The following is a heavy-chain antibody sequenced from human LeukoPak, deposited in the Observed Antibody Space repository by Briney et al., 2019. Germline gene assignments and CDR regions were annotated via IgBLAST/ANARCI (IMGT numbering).Heavy chain of an antibody. CDR3: ARADGSHYGLKDY. J-gene: IGHJ4*02. CDR1: GFTFRSYW. D-gene: IGHD1-26*01. CDR2: ISPDGTSK. Sequence: GGSLRLSCAASGFTFRSYWMHWVRQAPGKGLVWVSRISPDGTSKSCADSVKGRFTISRDNAKNTLSLQMNSLRAEDTGLYYCARADGSHYGLKDYWGQGTLVTVSS. V-gene: IGHV3-74*01.